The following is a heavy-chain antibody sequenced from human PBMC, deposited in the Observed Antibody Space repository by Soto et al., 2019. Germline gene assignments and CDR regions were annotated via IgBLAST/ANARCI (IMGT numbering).Heavy chain of an antibody. CDR3: ARASIHGSSWYFWFDP. V-gene: IGHV1-69*01. D-gene: IGHD6-13*01. CDR1: GGTFSRHA. J-gene: IGHJ5*02. Sequence: QVQLVQSGAELRKPGSSVKVSCKSSGGTFSRHAINWVRQAPGQGLEWMGGIIPLFGTTNYAQKFKGRLTFTADESTNTTYTELSSLKSEDAAVYYCARASIHGSSWYFWFDPWGQGTLVTVSS. CDR2: IIPLFGTT.